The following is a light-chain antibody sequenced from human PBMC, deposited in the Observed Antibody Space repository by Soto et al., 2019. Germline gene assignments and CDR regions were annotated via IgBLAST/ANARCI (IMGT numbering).Light chain of an antibody. CDR2: SAS. Sequence: EIVMTQSPATLSVSPGERATLSCRASQSISSNLAWYQQKPSQAPRVLMYSASNRATGIPGRFSGSGSGTEFTLTISSLQSEDFAVYYCQQYNNWPYTFGQGTRLEIK. CDR1: QSISSN. V-gene: IGKV3-15*01. CDR3: QQYNNWPYT. J-gene: IGKJ2*01.